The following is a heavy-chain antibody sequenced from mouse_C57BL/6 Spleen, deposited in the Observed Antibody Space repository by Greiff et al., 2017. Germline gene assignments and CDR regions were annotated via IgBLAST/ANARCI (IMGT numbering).Heavy chain of an antibody. CDR3: AIDPGPFDY. Sequence: EVQVVESGGGLVKPGGSLKLSCAASGFTFSSYAMSWVRQTPEKRLEWVATISDGGSYTYYPDNVKGRFTISRDNAKNNLYLQMSHLKSEDTAMYYCAIDPGPFDYWGQGTTLTVSS. J-gene: IGHJ2*01. CDR1: GFTFSSYA. V-gene: IGHV5-4*01. CDR2: ISDGGSYT.